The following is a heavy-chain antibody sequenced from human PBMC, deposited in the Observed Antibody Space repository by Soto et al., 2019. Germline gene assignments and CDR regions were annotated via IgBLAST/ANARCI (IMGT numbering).Heavy chain of an antibody. CDR2: IYVSGIT. V-gene: IGHV4-4*07. J-gene: IGHJ5*02. CDR3: PRAAKFGELYL. CDR1: EGSSVNHY. D-gene: IGHD3-10*02. Sequence: TVSEGSSVNHYGSWVRKPAGKGLEWIGRIYVSGITNYNPSLRSRVTMSEDTSKNQFSLTLTSVTAADTVVYYCPRAAKFGELYLCGQG.